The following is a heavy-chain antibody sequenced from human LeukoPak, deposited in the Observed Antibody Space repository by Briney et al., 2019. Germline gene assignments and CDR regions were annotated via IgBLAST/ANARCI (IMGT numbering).Heavy chain of an antibody. CDR2: FDPEDGET. D-gene: IGHD3-22*01. Sequence: EASVKVSCKASGYTFTSYDINWVRQAPGKGLEWMGGFDPEDGETIYAQKFQGRVTMTEDTSTDTAYMELSSLRSEDTAVYYCATDSKSGRSSGYLYYYYYGMDVWGQGTTVTVSS. J-gene: IGHJ6*02. CDR1: GYTFTSYD. CDR3: ATDSKSGRSSGYLYYYYYGMDV. V-gene: IGHV1-24*01.